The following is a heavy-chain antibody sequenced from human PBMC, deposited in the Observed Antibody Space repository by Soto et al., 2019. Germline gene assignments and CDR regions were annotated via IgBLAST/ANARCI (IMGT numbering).Heavy chain of an antibody. V-gene: IGHV4-30-4*01. CDR3: AREGNSSGWYADY. CDR2: IYYSGST. D-gene: IGHD6-19*01. J-gene: IGHJ4*02. Sequence: SETLSLTCTVSGGSISSGDYYWSWIRQPPGKGLEWIGYIYYSGSTYYNPSLKSRVTISVDTSKNQFSLKLSSVTAADTAVCYCAREGNSSGWYADYWGQGTLVTVSS. CDR1: GGSISSGDYY.